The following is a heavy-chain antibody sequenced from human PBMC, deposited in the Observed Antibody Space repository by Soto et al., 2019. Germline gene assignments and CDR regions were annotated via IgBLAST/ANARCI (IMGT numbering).Heavy chain of an antibody. CDR3: ARDSYYGSGSYPSWFDP. Sequence: SETLSLTCTVSGGSISSSSYYWGWIRQPPGKGLEWIGSIYYSGSTYYNPSLKSRVTISVDTSKNQFSLKLSSVTAADTAVYYCARDSYYGSGSYPSWFDPWGQGALVTVSS. CDR2: IYYSGST. V-gene: IGHV4-39*07. J-gene: IGHJ5*02. D-gene: IGHD3-10*01. CDR1: GGSISSSSYY.